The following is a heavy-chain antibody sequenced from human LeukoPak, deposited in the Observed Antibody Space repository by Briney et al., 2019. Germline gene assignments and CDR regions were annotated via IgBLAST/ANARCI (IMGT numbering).Heavy chain of an antibody. V-gene: IGHV3-15*01. CDR2: IISKGDGGTT. CDR1: GFSVSDAY. D-gene: IGHD5-24*01. CDR3: LAQYYFDY. Sequence: GGSLRLSCAAPGFSVSDAYMSWVRQTPGKRLEWIGRIISKGDGGTTDYAAFVKDRFIISRDDSKGTVYLQLNSLRTDDTAVYYCLAQYYFDYWGRGTLVTVSS. J-gene: IGHJ4*02.